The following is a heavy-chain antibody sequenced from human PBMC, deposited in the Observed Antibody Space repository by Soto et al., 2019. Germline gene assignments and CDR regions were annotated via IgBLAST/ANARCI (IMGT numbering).Heavy chain of an antibody. CDR1: GFTFSSYV. J-gene: IGHJ4*02. CDR3: AKDLGGGMVVASDY. V-gene: IGHV3-23*01. Sequence: EVQLLESGGGLVQPGGSLRLSCAASGFTFSSYVMSWVRQAPGKGLEWVSAISGSGGSTYYADSVKGRFTISRDNSKNTLYLQMNSLRAEDTAVYYCAKDLGGGMVVASDYWGQGTLVTVSS. D-gene: IGHD2-15*01. CDR2: ISGSGGST.